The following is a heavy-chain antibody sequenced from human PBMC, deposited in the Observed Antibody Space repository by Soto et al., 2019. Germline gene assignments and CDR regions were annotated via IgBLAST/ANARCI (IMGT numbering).Heavy chain of an antibody. V-gene: IGHV3-23*01. CDR2: ISGSGGST. D-gene: IGHD2-2*01. J-gene: IGHJ6*02. Sequence: GGSLRLSCAASGFTFSSYAMSWVRQAPGKGLEWVSAISGSGGSTYYADSVKGRFTISRDNSKNTLYLQMNSLRAEDTAVYYCAKIRGYCSSTSCYSDYYYYGMDVWGQGTTVTVSS. CDR3: AKIRGYCSSTSCYSDYYYYGMDV. CDR1: GFTFSSYA.